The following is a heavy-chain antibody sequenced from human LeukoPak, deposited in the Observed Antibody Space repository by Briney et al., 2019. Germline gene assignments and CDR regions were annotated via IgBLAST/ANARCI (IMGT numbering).Heavy chain of an antibody. Sequence: SETLSLTCTVSGGSISSYYWSWIRQPPGKGLEWIGYIYYSGSTNYNPSLKSRVTISVDTSKNQFSLKLSSVTAADTAVYYCARGSYDILTGYYRIWFDPWGQGTLVTVSS. CDR3: ARGSYDILTGYYRIWFDP. V-gene: IGHV4-59*01. J-gene: IGHJ5*02. CDR2: IYYSGST. CDR1: GGSISSYY. D-gene: IGHD3-9*01.